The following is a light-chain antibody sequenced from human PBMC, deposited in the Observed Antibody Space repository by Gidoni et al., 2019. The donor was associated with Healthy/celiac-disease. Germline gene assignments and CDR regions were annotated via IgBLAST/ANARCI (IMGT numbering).Light chain of an antibody. CDR2: AAS. CDR1: QRISSY. V-gene: IGKV1-39*01. Sequence: IQMTQSPSSLSASVGDRVTITCRASQRISSYLNWYQQKPGKAPKLLIYAASSLQSGVPSRFSGSGSGTDFTLTISRLQPEDFATYYCQQSYSTITFGQGTRLEIK. J-gene: IGKJ5*01. CDR3: QQSYSTIT.